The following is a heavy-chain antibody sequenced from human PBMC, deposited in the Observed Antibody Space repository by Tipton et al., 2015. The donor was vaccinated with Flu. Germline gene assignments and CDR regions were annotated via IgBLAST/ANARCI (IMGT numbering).Heavy chain of an antibody. CDR3: ARDWAATGWRGGMDV. CDR1: GFRFSSYE. CDR2: ISDSGSSL. D-gene: IGHD6-13*01. V-gene: IGHV3-48*03. Sequence: SLRLSCAASGFRFSSYEMNWVRQAPGKGLEWVSYISDSGSSLYYADSVKGRFTISRDNALNSLYLHMNSLRAEDTDVYYCARDWAATGWRGGMDVWGQGTTVTVSS. J-gene: IGHJ6*02.